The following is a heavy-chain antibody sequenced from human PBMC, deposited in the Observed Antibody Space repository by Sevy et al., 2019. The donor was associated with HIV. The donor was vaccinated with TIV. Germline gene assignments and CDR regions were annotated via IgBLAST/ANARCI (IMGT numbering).Heavy chain of an antibody. CDR3: ARERGYTYLFMDI. D-gene: IGHD5-18*01. J-gene: IGHJ4*02. CDR1: GGAITSGDYY. Sequence: SETLSLTCTVSGGAITSGDYYWNWIRQPPGKGLEWIGYIYHSASIFYNPSLQSRAIMSQDTSKNQFSLKLSSVTAADTAVYFCARERGYTYLFMDIWGQGTPVTVSS. V-gene: IGHV4-30-4*01. CDR2: IYHSASI.